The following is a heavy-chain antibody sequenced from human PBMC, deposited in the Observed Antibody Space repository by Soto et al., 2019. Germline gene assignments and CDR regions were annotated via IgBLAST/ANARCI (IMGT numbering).Heavy chain of an antibody. CDR2: ISYSGST. CDR1: GASITTYY. D-gene: IGHD2-15*01. CDR3: ARDLKEYWSDGNWNCFGP. V-gene: IGHV4-59*01. Sequence: PSETLSLTCTVSGASITTYYWSWIRQPPGKGLEWIGYISYSGSTDYNPSLKSRVTISFDASKNQISLQVRSATAADAAVYYCARDLKEYWSDGNWNCFGPWGQEPLCTLPS. J-gene: IGHJ5*02.